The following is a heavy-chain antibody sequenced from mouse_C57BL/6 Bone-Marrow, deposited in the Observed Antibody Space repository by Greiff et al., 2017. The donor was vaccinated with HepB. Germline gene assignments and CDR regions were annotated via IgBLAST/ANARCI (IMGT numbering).Heavy chain of an antibody. Sequence: EVKLMESGPGLVKPSQSLSLTCSVTGYSITSGYYWNWIRQFPGNKLEWMGYISYDGSNNYNPSLKNRISITRDTSKNQFFLKLNSVTTEDTATYYCAREGWLAYFDYWGQGTTLTVSS. J-gene: IGHJ2*01. CDR3: AREGWLAYFDY. V-gene: IGHV3-6*01. CDR1: GYSITSGYY. D-gene: IGHD2-3*01. CDR2: ISYDGSN.